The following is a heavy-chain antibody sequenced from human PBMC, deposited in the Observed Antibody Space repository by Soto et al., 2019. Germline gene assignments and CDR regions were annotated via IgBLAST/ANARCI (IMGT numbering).Heavy chain of an antibody. CDR2: MHSRGRS. J-gene: IGHJ4*02. Sequence: QLQLQESGPRLVKHSESLSLTCAVSGGSLSSSSYFWGWIRQPPGKGLAWIGSMHSRGRSYYNASLKSRLTLSVDTSKNQFSLRLTSVAATDTAVYFCASHIECRGASVFACWGQGTLVTVSS. V-gene: IGHV4-39*01. CDR3: ASHIECRGASVFAC. D-gene: IGHD2-15*01. CDR1: GGSLSSSSYF.